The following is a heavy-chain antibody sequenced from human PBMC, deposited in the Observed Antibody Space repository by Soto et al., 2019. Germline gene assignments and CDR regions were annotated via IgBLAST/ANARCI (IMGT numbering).Heavy chain of an antibody. J-gene: IGHJ4*02. CDR3: VRVTSSGCLDY. CDR1: GFTFSNFY. D-gene: IGHD6-25*01. V-gene: IGHV3-21*06. Sequence: EVQLVESGGGLVKPGGSLRLSCAASGFTFSNFYMNWVRQAPGQGLEWVSSISSTTSHIYYADSVQGRFTISRDNAKNSLSLQMNSLRAEDTAVYDCVRVTSSGCLDYWGQGALVTVSS. CDR2: ISSTTSHI.